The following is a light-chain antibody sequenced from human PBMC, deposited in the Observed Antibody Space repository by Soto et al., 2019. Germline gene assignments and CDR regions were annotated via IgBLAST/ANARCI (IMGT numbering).Light chain of an antibody. J-gene: IGLJ2*01. CDR1: SSDVGGYNY. Sequence: QSALTQPRSVSGSPGQSVTISCTGPSSDVGGYNYVSWYQQHPGKAPKLMIYDVTKRPSGVPDRFSGSRSGNTSSLTISGLQTEDEADYYCCSYVGSDTRFGGGTKLTVL. V-gene: IGLV2-11*01. CDR3: CSYVGSDTR. CDR2: DVT.